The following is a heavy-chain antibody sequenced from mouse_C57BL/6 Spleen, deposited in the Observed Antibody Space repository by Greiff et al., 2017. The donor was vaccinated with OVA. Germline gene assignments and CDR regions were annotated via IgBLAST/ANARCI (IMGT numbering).Heavy chain of an antibody. CDR1: GYTFTSYW. V-gene: IGHV1-55*01. J-gene: IGHJ3*01. Sequence: VQLQQPGAELVKPGASVKMSCKASGYTFTSYWITWVKQRPGQGLEWIGDIYPGSGSTNYNEKFKSKATLTVDTSSSTAYMQLSSLTSEDSAVYYCAREAYDYVWFAYWGQGTLVTVSA. CDR3: AREAYDYVWFAY. D-gene: IGHD2-4*01. CDR2: IYPGSGST.